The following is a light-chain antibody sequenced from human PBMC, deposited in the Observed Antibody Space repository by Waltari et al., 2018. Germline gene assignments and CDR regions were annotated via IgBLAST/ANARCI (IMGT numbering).Light chain of an antibody. CDR1: QSLMYSNGYNY. CDR2: LGS. CDR3: MQGVQLPHT. J-gene: IGKJ3*01. V-gene: IGKV2-28*01. Sequence: DIVVTQSPLSLPVTPGDPASIPCKSSQSLMYSNGYNYLDWYLQKPGQSPQLLIYLGSNRASGVPDRFSGSGSGTDFTLKISRVEAEDVGVYYCMQGVQLPHTFGPGTKVEIK.